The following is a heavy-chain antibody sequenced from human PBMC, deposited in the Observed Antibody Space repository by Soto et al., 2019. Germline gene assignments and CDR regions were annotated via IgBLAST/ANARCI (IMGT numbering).Heavy chain of an antibody. CDR1: GGSIGSGNYY. V-gene: IGHV4-31*03. J-gene: IGHJ5*02. Sequence: QVQLQESGPGLVAPSQTLSLTCTVSGGSIGSGNYYWTWIRQHPGKGLEWIGYIYYTGSTYYNPSLKSRVTISLDTSKNQFSLKLSSVTAADTAVYYCARGVTRKRFDPWGQGTLVTVSS. CDR3: ARGVTRKRFDP. CDR2: IYYTGST.